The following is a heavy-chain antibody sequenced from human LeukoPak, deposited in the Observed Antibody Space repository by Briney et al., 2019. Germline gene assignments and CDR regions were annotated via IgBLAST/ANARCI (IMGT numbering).Heavy chain of an antibody. Sequence: PGGSLRLSCAASGFTFSDYYMSWIRQAPGKGLEWVSYISSSGSTIYYADSVKGRFTISRDNAKNSLYLQMNSLRAEDTAVYYCARDQVVGYYYYYYGIDVWGQGTTVTVSS. V-gene: IGHV3-11*01. CDR3: ARDQVVGYYYYYYGIDV. CDR1: GFTFSDYY. CDR2: ISSSGSTI. D-gene: IGHD2-15*01. J-gene: IGHJ6*02.